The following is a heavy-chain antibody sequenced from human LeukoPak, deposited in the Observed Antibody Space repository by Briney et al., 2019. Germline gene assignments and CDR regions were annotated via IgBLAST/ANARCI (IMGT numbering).Heavy chain of an antibody. V-gene: IGHV3-7*03. CDR2: VNRDGSET. Sequence: QAGESLRLSCAASGFALSSHWMTWVRQVPGRGPEWVANVNRDGSETYYLDSVKGRFTISKDNAENSLYLQMNSLRAEDTALYHCARNNGMDVWGQGTTVIVSS. CDR3: ARNNGMDV. J-gene: IGHJ6*02. CDR1: GFALSSHW.